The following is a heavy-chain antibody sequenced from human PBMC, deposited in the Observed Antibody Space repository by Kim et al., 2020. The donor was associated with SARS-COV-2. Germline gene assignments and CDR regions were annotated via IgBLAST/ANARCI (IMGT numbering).Heavy chain of an antibody. CDR1: GYTFTSYG. D-gene: IGHD3-3*01. CDR3: ARDWFTIFGVVHMLDAFDI. V-gene: IGHV1-18*01. J-gene: IGHJ3*02. CDR2: ISAYNGNT. Sequence: ASVKVSCKASGYTFTSYGISWVRQAPGQGLEWMGWISAYNGNTNYAQKLQGRVIMTTDTSTSTAYMELRSLRSDDTAVYYCARDWFTIFGVVHMLDAFDIWGQGTMVTVSS.